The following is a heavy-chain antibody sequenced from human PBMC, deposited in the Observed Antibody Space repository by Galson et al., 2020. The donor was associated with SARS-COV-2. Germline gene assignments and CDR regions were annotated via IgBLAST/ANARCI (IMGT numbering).Heavy chain of an antibody. D-gene: IGHD1-20*01. Sequence: GESLQISCAASGFTVSSNYMSWVRQAPGKGLEWVSVIYSGGSTYYADSVTGRFTISRDNSKNTLYLQMNSLRAEDTAVYYCARVVSDAFDPWGQGTLVTVSS. CDR2: IYSGGST. CDR1: GFTVSSNY. J-gene: IGHJ5*02. CDR3: ARVVSDAFDP. V-gene: IGHV3-53*01.